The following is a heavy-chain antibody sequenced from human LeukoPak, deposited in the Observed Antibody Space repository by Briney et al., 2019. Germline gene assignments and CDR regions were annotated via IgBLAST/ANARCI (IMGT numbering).Heavy chain of an antibody. CDR2: IYHSGST. D-gene: IGHD6-19*01. V-gene: IGHV4-30-2*01. CDR3: ARGLTIAVAGTDWFDP. Sequence: SETLSLTCTVSGGSISSGGYYWSWIRQPPGKGLEWIGYIYHSGSTYYNPSLKSRVTISVDRSKNQFSLKLSSVTAADTAVYYCARGLTIAVAGTDWFDPWGQGTLVTVSS. J-gene: IGHJ5*02. CDR1: GGSISSGGYY.